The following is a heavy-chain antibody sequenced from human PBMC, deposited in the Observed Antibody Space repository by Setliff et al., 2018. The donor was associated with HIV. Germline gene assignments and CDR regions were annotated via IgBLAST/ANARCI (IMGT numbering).Heavy chain of an antibody. V-gene: IGHV3-7*03. CDR1: EFTFSGHW. Sequence: PGGSLRLSCAASEFTFSGHWMSWVRQGPGRGLEWVANIKQDGSEKNYVDFVKGRLTISRDNAKNSLYLQMNSLRAEDTAVYYCARTTPSSIRSPYYYYMDVWGKGTTVTVSS. CDR3: ARTTPSSIRSPYYYYMDV. J-gene: IGHJ6*03. CDR2: IKQDGSEK. D-gene: IGHD6-13*01.